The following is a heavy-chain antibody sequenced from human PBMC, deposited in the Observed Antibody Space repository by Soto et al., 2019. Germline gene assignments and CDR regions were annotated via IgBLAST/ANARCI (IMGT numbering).Heavy chain of an antibody. CDR1: GYTFTSYG. CDR3: ECNVATAIIGEYHRRDV. CDR2: ISAYNGNT. D-gene: IGHD5-18*01. V-gene: IGHV1-18*04. Sequence: ASVKVSCKASGYTFTSYGISWVRQAPGQGLEWMGWISAYNGNTNYAQKLQGRVTMTTDTSTSTAYMKLRSLRSDETAVYYCECNVATAIIGEYHRRDVLRQGNTGAVAS. J-gene: IGHJ6*02.